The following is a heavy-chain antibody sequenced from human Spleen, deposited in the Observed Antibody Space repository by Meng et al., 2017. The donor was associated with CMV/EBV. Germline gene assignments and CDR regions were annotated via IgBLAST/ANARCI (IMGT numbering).Heavy chain of an antibody. D-gene: IGHD5-24*01. CDR2: IGAYNGKI. J-gene: IGHJ4*02. CDR3: AREVMATGETSSVDY. Sequence: SGYTFTSYGMGWVRQAPGQGLEWMGWIGAYNGKINYAQKLQGRVAMTTDTSTSTAYMELRSLRSDDTAVYYCAREVMATGETSSVDYWGQGTLVTVSS. CDR1: GYTFTSYG. V-gene: IGHV1-18*01.